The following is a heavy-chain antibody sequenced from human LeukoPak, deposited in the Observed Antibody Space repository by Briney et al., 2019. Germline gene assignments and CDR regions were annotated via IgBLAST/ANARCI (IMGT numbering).Heavy chain of an antibody. CDR1: GGSVRNSLYY. CDR2: IYYNGDT. D-gene: IGHD1-26*01. CDR3: ARVLRAASWRSYDY. V-gene: IGHV4-61*01. J-gene: IGHJ4*02. Sequence: SETLSLTCTVSGGSVRNSLYYWSWIRQPPGKGLEWIGYIYYNGDTNYNPSLKSRVIISIDTSSNQFSLRLDSMTAADTAVYYCARVLRAASWRSYDYWGQGSLVTVSS.